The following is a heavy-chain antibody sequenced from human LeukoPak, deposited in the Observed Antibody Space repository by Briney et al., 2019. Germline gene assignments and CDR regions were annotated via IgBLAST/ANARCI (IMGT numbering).Heavy chain of an antibody. J-gene: IGHJ4*02. V-gene: IGHV3-23*01. CDR2: ISGSGAYT. D-gene: IGHD1-26*01. CDR3: AKRGSGSPSPFDY. Sequence: GGSLRLSCAASGFTFSSYAMSWVRQAPGKGLEWVSAISGSGAYTYYADSVKGRLTISRDNSKNTLYLQVNSLRAEDTAVYYCAKRGSGSPSPFDYWGQGTLVTVSS. CDR1: GFTFSSYA.